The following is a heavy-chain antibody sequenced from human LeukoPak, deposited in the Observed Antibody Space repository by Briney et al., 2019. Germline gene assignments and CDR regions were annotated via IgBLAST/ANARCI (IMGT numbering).Heavy chain of an antibody. CDR1: GGSISSNSYY. CDR2: IYYSGST. Sequence: SETLSLTCTVSGGSISSNSYYWGWIRQPPGKRLERIGSIYYSGSTFYNPSLKSRVTISIDTSKNQFSLKLSSVTAADTAVYYCASQSRYCSSTSCYGDAFDMWGQGTMVTVSS. CDR3: ASQSRYCSSTSCYGDAFDM. D-gene: IGHD2-2*01. V-gene: IGHV4-39*01. J-gene: IGHJ3*02.